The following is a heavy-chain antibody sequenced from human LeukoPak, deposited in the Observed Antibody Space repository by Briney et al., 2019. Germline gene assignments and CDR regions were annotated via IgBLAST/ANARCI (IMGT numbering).Heavy chain of an antibody. J-gene: IGHJ4*02. CDR2: IYYRGST. Sequence: SETLSLTCAVYGGSFSSYYWSWIRQPPGKGLEWIGYIYYRGSTNYNPSLKSRVTISIDTSKNQFSLKVNSVTAADTAVYYCGRLYGDYLSPIDSWGQGTLVTVSS. V-gene: IGHV4-59*08. D-gene: IGHD4-17*01. CDR1: GGSFSSYY. CDR3: GRLYGDYLSPIDS.